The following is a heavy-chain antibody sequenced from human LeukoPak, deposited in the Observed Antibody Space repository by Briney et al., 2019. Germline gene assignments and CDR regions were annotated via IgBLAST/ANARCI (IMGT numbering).Heavy chain of an antibody. Sequence: ASVKVSCKASGYTFTGYYMHWVRQAPGQGLEWMGWTNPNSGGTNYAQKFQGRVTMTRGTSISTAYMELSRLRSDDTAVYYCARAGLDIVVVPAAFTFDYWGQGTLVTVSS. CDR1: GYTFTGYY. J-gene: IGHJ4*02. CDR3: ARAGLDIVVVPAAFTFDY. D-gene: IGHD2-2*03. CDR2: TNPNSGGT. V-gene: IGHV1-2*02.